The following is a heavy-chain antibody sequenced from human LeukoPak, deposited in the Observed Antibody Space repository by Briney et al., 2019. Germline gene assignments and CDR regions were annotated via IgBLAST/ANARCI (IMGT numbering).Heavy chain of an antibody. CDR2: ISGSGGST. Sequence: GGSLRLSCAASGFTYSSYAMSWVRQGPGKGLEWVSAISGSGGSTYYADSVKGRFTISRDNSKNTLYLQMNSLRAGDTAVYYCAKRIWPDYYYGMDVWGKGTTVTVSS. CDR1: GFTYSSYA. V-gene: IGHV3-23*01. CDR3: AKRIWPDYYYGMDV. J-gene: IGHJ6*04.